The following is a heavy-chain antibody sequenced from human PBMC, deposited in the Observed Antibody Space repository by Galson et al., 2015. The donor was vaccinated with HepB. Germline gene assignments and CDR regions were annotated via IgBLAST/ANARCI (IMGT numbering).Heavy chain of an antibody. J-gene: IGHJ4*02. CDR3: ARDNHDSSGYYAH. D-gene: IGHD3-22*01. CDR1: GFTFSSYA. V-gene: IGHV3-30-3*01. Sequence: SLRLSCAASGFTFSSYAMHWVRQAPGKGLEWVAVISYDGSNKYYADSVKGRFTISRDNSKDTLYLQMNSLRAEDTAVYYCARDNHDSSGYYAHWGQGTLVTVSS. CDR2: ISYDGSNK.